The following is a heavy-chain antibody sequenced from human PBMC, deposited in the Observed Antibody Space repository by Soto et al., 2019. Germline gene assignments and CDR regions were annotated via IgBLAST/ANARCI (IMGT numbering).Heavy chain of an antibody. CDR2: ISGSGGST. CDR3: RGSIVVVSGMDV. Sequence: GGSLRLSCAASGFTFSSYAMSWVRQAPGKGLEWVSAISGSGGSTYYADSVKGRFTISRDNSKNTLYLQMNSLRAEDTAVYYCRGSIVVVSGMDVWGQGTTVTVSS. V-gene: IGHV3-23*01. CDR1: GFTFSSYA. J-gene: IGHJ6*02. D-gene: IGHD3-22*01.